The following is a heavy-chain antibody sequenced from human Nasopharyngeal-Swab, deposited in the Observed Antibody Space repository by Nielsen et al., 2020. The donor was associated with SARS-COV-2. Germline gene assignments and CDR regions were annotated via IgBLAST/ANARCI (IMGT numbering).Heavy chain of an antibody. CDR1: GFTFSSYA. CDR3: ARVQGIVVVQPFDY. D-gene: IGHD3-22*01. Sequence: SLKISCAASGFTFSSYAMHWVRQAPGEGLEWVAVISYDGSNKYYADSVKGRFTISRDNSKNTLYLQMNSLRAEDTAVYYCARVQGIVVVQPFDYWGQGTLVTVSS. V-gene: IGHV3-30*04. CDR2: ISYDGSNK. J-gene: IGHJ4*02.